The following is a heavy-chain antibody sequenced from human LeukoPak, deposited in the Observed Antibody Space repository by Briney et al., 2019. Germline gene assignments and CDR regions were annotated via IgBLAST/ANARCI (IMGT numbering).Heavy chain of an antibody. CDR2: INPNSGGT. CDR3: ARGSTYYYDSTGAFDI. Sequence: ASVKVSCKASGYTFTGYYMHWVRQAPGQGLEWMGWINPNSGGTNYAQKFQGRVTMTRDTSISTAYMELSRLRSDDTAVYYCARGSTYYYDSTGAFDIWGQGTMATVSS. CDR1: GYTFTGYY. J-gene: IGHJ3*02. V-gene: IGHV1-2*02. D-gene: IGHD3-22*01.